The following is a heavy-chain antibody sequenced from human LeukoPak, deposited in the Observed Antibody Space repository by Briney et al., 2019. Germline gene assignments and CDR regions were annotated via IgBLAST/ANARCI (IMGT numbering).Heavy chain of an antibody. CDR2: IYYSGST. Sequence: SETLSLTCTVSGASISSSYWSWIRQSPGKGLEWIGYIYYSGSTNYNPSLKSRVTISVDTSKNQFSLKLSSVTAADTAVYYCARSGRVLLDYWGQGTLVTVSS. D-gene: IGHD2-8*01. V-gene: IGHV4-59*01. CDR3: ARSGRVLLDY. J-gene: IGHJ4*02. CDR1: GASISSSY.